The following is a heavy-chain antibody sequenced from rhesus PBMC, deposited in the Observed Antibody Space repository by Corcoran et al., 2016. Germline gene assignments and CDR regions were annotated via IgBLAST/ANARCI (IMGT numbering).Heavy chain of an antibody. CDR1: GGSFSGYY. CDR3: ARSYLDWLLRLGNYFDY. Sequence: QVQLQESGPGLVKPSETLSLTCAVSGGSFSGYYWGWIRQPPGKGLAWIGYISGSGGTTASTPSLTSRVTISTDTSKNQFSLKLSSVTAADTAVYYCARSYLDWLLRLGNYFDYWGQGVLVTVSS. CDR2: ISGSGGTT. J-gene: IGHJ4*01. V-gene: IGHV4-165*01. D-gene: IGHD3-3*01.